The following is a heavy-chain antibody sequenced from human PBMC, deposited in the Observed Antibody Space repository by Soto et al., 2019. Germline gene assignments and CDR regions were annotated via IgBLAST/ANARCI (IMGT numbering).Heavy chain of an antibody. CDR1: GGSISSSNW. CDR2: IYHSGSN. Sequence: QVQLQESGPGLVKPSGTLSLTCTVSGGSISSSNWWNWVRQPPGKGLEWIGEIYHSGSNNYNPSLTSRVTMSVDKSKNQLDLKLNSVTAADTAVYYCARGYYGSGRSDSWGQGTLVTVSS. D-gene: IGHD3-10*01. J-gene: IGHJ4*02. CDR3: ARGYYGSGRSDS. V-gene: IGHV4-4*02.